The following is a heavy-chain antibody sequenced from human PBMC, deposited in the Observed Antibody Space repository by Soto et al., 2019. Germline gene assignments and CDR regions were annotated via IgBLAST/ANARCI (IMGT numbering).Heavy chain of an antibody. CDR2: IFHDGNT. J-gene: IGHJ5*02. CDR3: ARHEGWTGPDQ. Sequence: SETVSLTXAVSGASIGSGGWWSWVRQPPGKGLEWIAEIFHDGNTNYSPSLKSRVTISVDKSQNQFSLNVYSVTAADTAVYYCARHEGWTGPDQWGQGTLVTVSS. CDR1: GASIGSGGW. D-gene: IGHD2-8*02. V-gene: IGHV4-4*02.